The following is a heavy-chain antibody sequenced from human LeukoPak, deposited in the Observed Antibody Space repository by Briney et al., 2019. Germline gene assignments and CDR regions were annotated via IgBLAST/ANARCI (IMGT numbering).Heavy chain of an antibody. J-gene: IGHJ6*02. Sequence: ASVKVSCRASGYTFTDYYMHWVRQAPGQGLEWMGWLNPNTLVTGYAQHFQGRVSMTWDTSISTGYMDLNSLTSDDTAVYYCARKDGGRDGMDVWGQGTTVTVSS. D-gene: IGHD4-23*01. CDR1: GYTFTDYY. CDR2: LNPNTLVT. V-gene: IGHV1-2*02. CDR3: ARKDGGRDGMDV.